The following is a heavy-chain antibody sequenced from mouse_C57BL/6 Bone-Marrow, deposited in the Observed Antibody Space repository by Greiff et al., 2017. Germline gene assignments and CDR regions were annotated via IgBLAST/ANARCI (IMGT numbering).Heavy chain of an antibody. V-gene: IGHV10-1*01. CDR2: IRSKSNNYAS. D-gene: IGHD3-1*01. Sequence: EVQLVESGGGLVQPKGSLKLSCAASGFSFNTYAMNWVRQAPGKGLEWVARIRSKSNNYASYYADSVKDRFTISRDDSESMLYLQMNNLKTEDTAMYYCGRQLGLGFAYWGQGTLVTVSA. CDR1: GFSFNTYA. J-gene: IGHJ3*01. CDR3: GRQLGLGFAY.